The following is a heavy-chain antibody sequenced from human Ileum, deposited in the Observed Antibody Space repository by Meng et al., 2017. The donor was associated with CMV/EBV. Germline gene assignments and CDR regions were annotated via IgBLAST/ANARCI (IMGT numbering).Heavy chain of an antibody. J-gene: IGHJ6*02. CDR3: ARDRYCLNGVGLTQAYYYGMDV. Sequence: GESLKISCAASGFSFISYDFNWVRQAPGKGLEWIAYISTSGLRTSAVTIQYADSVKGRFTISRDNVKNSLLLQMNSLRVEDTAVYYCARDRYCLNGVGLTQAYYYGMDVWGQGATVTVSS. CDR1: GFSFISYD. CDR2: ISTSGLRTSAVTI. D-gene: IGHD2-8*01. V-gene: IGHV3-48*03.